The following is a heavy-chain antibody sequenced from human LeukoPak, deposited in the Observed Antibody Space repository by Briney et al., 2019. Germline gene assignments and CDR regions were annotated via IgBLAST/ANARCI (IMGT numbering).Heavy chain of an antibody. D-gene: IGHD6-13*01. CDR1: GFTFSNAW. CDR2: ISWNSGSI. J-gene: IGHJ3*02. Sequence: GGSLRLSCAVSGFTFSNAWMSWVRQAPGKGLEWVSGISWNSGSIGYADSVKGRFTISRDNAKNSLYLQMNSLRAEDMALYYCAKDIKGSIAAAGTPDAFDIWGQGTMVTVSS. CDR3: AKDIKGSIAAAGTPDAFDI. V-gene: IGHV3-9*03.